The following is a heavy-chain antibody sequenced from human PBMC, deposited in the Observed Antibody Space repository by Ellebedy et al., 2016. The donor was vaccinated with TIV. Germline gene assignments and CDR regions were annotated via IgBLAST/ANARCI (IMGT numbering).Heavy chain of an antibody. CDR1: GGSVNSGSYY. D-gene: IGHD2-8*02. V-gene: IGHV4-61*01. CDR3: ARVSLVRGYYAGLDV. CDR2: IYNSGST. Sequence: MPSETLSLTCTVSGGSVNSGSYYWTWIRQTPGRGLEWIGYIYNSGSTNYNPSLKSRVTISGGASENQFSLMLRSVAAADTAVNYCARVSLVRGYYAGLDVWGQGTTVTVSS. J-gene: IGHJ6*02.